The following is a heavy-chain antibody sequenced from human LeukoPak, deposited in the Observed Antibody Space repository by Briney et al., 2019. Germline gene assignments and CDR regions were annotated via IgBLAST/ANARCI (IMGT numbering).Heavy chain of an antibody. D-gene: IGHD5-18*01. CDR2: ISSSGSTI. CDR3: ARAGRSYGYLPGKDLDY. J-gene: IGHJ4*02. Sequence: GGSLRLSCAASGFTFSSYEKNWVRQAPGKGLERVSYISSSGSTIYYADSVKGRFTISRDNAKNSLYLQMNSLRAEDTAVYYCARAGRSYGYLPGKDLDYWGQGTLVTVSS. V-gene: IGHV3-48*03. CDR1: GFTFSSYE.